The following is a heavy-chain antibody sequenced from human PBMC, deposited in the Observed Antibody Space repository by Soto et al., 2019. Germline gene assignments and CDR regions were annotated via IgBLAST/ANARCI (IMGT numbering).Heavy chain of an antibody. Sequence: EVQLVESGGGSVQPGGSLRLSCVASGITFSGYWMHWVRQVPGKGLVWVARVDSDGSGTSYADAVKGRFTISTDNAKKTLYLQMSGLRVEDGAVYSCATVFEHWGQGIALTVSP. CDR1: GITFSGYW. CDR3: ATVFEH. J-gene: IGHJ4*02. V-gene: IGHV3-74*01. CDR2: VDSDGSGT.